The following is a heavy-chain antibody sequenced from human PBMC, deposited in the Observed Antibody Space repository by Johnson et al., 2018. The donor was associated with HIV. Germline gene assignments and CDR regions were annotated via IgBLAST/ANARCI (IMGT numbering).Heavy chain of an antibody. CDR1: GFTFSSYG. CDR3: AKDRYYDSSGPDAFDI. Sequence: QVQLVESGGGVVQPGRSLRLSCAASGFTFSSYGMHWVRQAPGKGLEWVAVIWYDGSNTYYADSVKGRFPISRDNSKNTLYLQMNSLRAEDTAVYYCAKDRYYDSSGPDAFDIWGQGTMVTVSS. J-gene: IGHJ3*02. CDR2: IWYDGSNT. V-gene: IGHV3-33*06. D-gene: IGHD3-22*01.